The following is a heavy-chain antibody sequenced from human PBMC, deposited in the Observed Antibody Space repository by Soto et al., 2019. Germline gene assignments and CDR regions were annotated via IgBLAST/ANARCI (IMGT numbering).Heavy chain of an antibody. CDR1: AGSFRSYA. CDR2: IIPIFGTA. D-gene: IGHD3-22*01. Sequence: GDSVKVSCKATAGSFRSYAISWVRQAPGQGLEWMGGIIPIFGTANYAQKFQGRVTITADESTSTAYMELSSLRSEDTAVYYCARVDGSTTMSNYFDYWGQGTLVTVS. V-gene: IGHV1-69*01. CDR3: ARVDGSTTMSNYFDY. J-gene: IGHJ4*02.